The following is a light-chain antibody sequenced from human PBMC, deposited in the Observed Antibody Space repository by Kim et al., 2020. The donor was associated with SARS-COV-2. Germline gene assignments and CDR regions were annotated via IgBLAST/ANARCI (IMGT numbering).Light chain of an antibody. J-gene: IGLJ2*01. CDR1: SSLSHCYYY. CDR3: SSFAGSNTFN. V-gene: IGLV2-11*03. Sequence: PSVTISRTVTSSLSHCYYYVSWYQQHPSKAPKLIFYYVTTRPSGLSYLFSGSTSGKTSSLTISGLQGEDEAYYYCSSFAGSNTFNFGGGTQLTVL. CDR2: YVT.